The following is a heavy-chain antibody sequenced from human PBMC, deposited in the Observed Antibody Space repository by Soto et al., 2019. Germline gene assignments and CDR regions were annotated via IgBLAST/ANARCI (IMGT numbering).Heavy chain of an antibody. Sequence: EVQLLDSGGGLVQPGGFLRLSCVASGFTFSTYAMSWVRQAPGKGLEWVSGIGGNGGTTRYADSVKGRFTISRDNSKNTVYLQMNSLRVEDTAVYYCAKTLYGGCDYWGRGTLVTVSS. D-gene: IGHD5-12*01. CDR2: IGGNGGTT. V-gene: IGHV3-23*01. J-gene: IGHJ4*02. CDR3: AKTLYGGCDY. CDR1: GFTFSTYA.